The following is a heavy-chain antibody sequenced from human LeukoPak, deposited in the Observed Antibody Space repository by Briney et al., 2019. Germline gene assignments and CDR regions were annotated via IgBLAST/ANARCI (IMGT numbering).Heavy chain of an antibody. V-gene: IGHV4-59*01. J-gene: IGHJ5*02. Sequence: PSETLSLTCTVSGGSIGSFYWTWIRQPPGKGLGWIGYIYYSGSTNYNPSLKSRVTISVDTSKNQFSLKLRSVTAADTAVYYCARAVNWFELWGQGTLVTVSS. CDR3: ARAVNWFEL. CDR2: IYYSGST. CDR1: GGSIGSFY.